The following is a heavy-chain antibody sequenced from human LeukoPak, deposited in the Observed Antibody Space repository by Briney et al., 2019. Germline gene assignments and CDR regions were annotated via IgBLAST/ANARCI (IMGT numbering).Heavy chain of an antibody. Sequence: SETLSLTCTVSGASIDGHYWSWIRLPPGKGLEWIGFVYYSGSISYNPSLKSRVTISADTSNNQFSLKLDSVTAADTAVYYCARLSRGAVAGSYGYHSMDVWGRGTTVTVSS. CDR2: VYYSGSI. CDR1: GASIDGHY. D-gene: IGHD6-19*01. V-gene: IGHV4-59*11. J-gene: IGHJ6*02. CDR3: ARLSRGAVAGSYGYHSMDV.